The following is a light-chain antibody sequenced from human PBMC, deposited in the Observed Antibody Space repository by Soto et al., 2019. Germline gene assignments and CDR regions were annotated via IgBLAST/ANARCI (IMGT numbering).Light chain of an antibody. Sequence: DIQMTQSPSSLSASVGDRVTITCRASQSLSSYLNWYQQKPGKAPKLLIYAASSLQSGVPSRFSGRGSGTDFTLTISSLQPEDVATYYCQQSYSTLTFGGGTKVEIK. CDR3: QQSYSTLT. CDR2: AAS. V-gene: IGKV1-39*01. CDR1: QSLSSY. J-gene: IGKJ4*01.